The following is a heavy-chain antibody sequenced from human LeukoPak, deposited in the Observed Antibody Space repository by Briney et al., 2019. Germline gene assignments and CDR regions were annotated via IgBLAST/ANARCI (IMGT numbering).Heavy chain of an antibody. D-gene: IGHD3-3*01. CDR3: ARDMGFWSGISYYMDV. CDR2: ISPNSGGT. J-gene: IGHJ6*03. CDR1: GYTFTGYY. V-gene: IGHV1-2*02. Sequence: ASVKVSCKASGYTFTGYYMHWVRQAPGQGLEWMGWISPNSGGTNYAQKFQGRVTMTRDTSISTAYMELSRLRSDDTAVYYCARDMGFWSGISYYMDVWGKGTTVTVSS.